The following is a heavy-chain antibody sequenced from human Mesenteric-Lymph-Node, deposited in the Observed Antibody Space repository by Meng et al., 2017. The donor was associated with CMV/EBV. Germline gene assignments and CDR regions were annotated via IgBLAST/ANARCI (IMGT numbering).Heavy chain of an antibody. V-gene: IGHV3-23*03. Sequence: GESLKISCAASGFTFSSYAMSWVRQAPGKGLEWVSVIFSGGSITYSADSVKGRFTISRDNSKNTLYLQMNSLRAEDTAVYYCAKSAHSSPYYFDYWGQGTLVTVSS. D-gene: IGHD6-13*01. J-gene: IGHJ4*02. CDR2: IFSGGSIT. CDR3: AKSAHSSPYYFDY. CDR1: GFTFSSYA.